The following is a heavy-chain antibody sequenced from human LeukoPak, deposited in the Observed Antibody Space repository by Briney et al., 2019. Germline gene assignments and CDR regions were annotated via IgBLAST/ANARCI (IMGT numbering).Heavy chain of an antibody. CDR1: GYSSTSYW. CDR2: IDPSDSYT. Sequence: GESLKISCKGSGYSSTSYWISWVRQMPGKGLEWMGRIDPSDSYTNYSPSFQGHVTISADKSISTAYLQWSSLKASDTAMYYCASFEYSSSSKDYWGQGTLVTVSS. CDR3: ASFEYSSSSKDY. D-gene: IGHD6-6*01. V-gene: IGHV5-10-1*01. J-gene: IGHJ4*02.